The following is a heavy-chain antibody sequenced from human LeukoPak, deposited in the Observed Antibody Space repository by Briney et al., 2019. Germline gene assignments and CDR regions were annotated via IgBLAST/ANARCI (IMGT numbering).Heavy chain of an antibody. D-gene: IGHD3-10*01. Sequence: GGSLRLSCAASGFIFSNYAMTWVRQAPGKGLEWVSTIGGDGGSPYYADSVTGRFVISKDNSKNTLSLQMNSLRAEDTAVYYCARGSTVLLLDYWGQGTLVTVSS. CDR3: ARGSTVLLLDY. J-gene: IGHJ4*02. V-gene: IGHV3-23*01. CDR2: IGGDGGSP. CDR1: GFIFSNYA.